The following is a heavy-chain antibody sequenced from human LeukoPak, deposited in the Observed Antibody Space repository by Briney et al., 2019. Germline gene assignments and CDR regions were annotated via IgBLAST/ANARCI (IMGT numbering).Heavy chain of an antibody. Sequence: ASETLSLTCAVYGGSFSGYYWSWIRQPPGKGLEWIGEINHSGSTNYNPSLKSRVTISVDTSKNQFSLKLSSVTAADTAVYYCARVILAGTIFGVVTEPFGYWGQGTLVTVSS. CDR3: ARVILAGTIFGVVTEPFGY. D-gene: IGHD3-3*01. J-gene: IGHJ4*02. V-gene: IGHV4-34*01. CDR2: INHSGST. CDR1: GGSFSGYY.